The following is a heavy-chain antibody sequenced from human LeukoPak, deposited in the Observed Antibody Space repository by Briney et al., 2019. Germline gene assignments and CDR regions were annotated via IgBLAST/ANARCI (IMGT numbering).Heavy chain of an antibody. V-gene: IGHV4-34*01. J-gene: IGHJ4*02. CDR2: INHSGST. D-gene: IGHD3-10*01. Sequence: SETLSLTCAVYGGSFSGYYWSWIRQPPGKGLEWIGEINHSGSTNYNPSLKSRVTISVDTSNNQFSLKLSSVTATDTAVYYCVRRVWFGELFAAFDYWGQGTLVTVSS. CDR3: VRRVWFGELFAAFDY. CDR1: GGSFSGYY.